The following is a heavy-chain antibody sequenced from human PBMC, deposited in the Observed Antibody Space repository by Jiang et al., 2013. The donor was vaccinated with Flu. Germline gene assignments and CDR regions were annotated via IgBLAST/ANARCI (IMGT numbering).Heavy chain of an antibody. Sequence: EVKKPGASVKVSCKASGYTFTDYYLHWVRQAPGQGLEWMGWIKPNSGDTKYAQKLQGRVTMTTDTSTSTAYMELRSLRSDDTAVYYCARAPAPQWYITMVRGDGGYYFDYWGQGTLVTVSS. CDR1: GYTFTDYY. CDR3: ARAPAPQWYITMVRGDGGYYFDY. CDR2: IKPNSGDT. J-gene: IGHJ4*02. V-gene: IGHV1-2*02. D-gene: IGHD3-10*01.